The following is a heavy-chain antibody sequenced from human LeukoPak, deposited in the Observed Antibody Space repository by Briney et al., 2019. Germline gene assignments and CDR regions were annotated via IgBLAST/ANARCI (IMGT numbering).Heavy chain of an antibody. V-gene: IGHV4-34*01. CDR2: INHSGST. CDR1: GGSFSGYY. Sequence: SETLSLTCAVYGGSFSGYYWSWIRQPPGEGLEWIGEINHSGSTNYNPSLKSRVTISVDTSKNQFSLKLSSVTAADTAVYYCGTARDYWGQGTLVTVSS. CDR3: GTARDY. J-gene: IGHJ4*02.